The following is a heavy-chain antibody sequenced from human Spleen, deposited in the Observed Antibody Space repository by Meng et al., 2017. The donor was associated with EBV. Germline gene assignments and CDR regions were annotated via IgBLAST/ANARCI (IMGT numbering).Heavy chain of an antibody. Sequence: EVQVMESGGGLVQPGGSVRLSCAASGFTLSSYWVHWVRQAPGKGLVWVSRINGDGISTDYADSVKGRFIVSRDNAKNMLYLQLNSLRAEDTAVYYCARGGDQSSSSRAYWGQGTLVTVSS. D-gene: IGHD6-6*01. CDR2: INGDGIST. CDR3: ARGGDQSSSSRAY. V-gene: IGHV3-74*01. J-gene: IGHJ4*02. CDR1: GFTLSSYW.